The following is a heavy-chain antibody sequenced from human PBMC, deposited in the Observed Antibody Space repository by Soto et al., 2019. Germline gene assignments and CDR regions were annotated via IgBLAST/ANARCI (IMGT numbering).Heavy chain of an antibody. CDR1: GSTFSSYA. D-gene: IGHD3-10*01. CDR3: AKESGSGSYYYYYYYYGR. Sequence: GGSLRLSCAASGSTFSSYAMSWVRQAPGKGLEWVSAISGSGGSTYYADSVKGRFTISRDNSKNTLYLQMNSLRAEDTAVYYCAKESGSGSYYYYYYYYGRLGQRDHGHRLL. V-gene: IGHV3-23*01. CDR2: ISGSGGST. J-gene: IGHJ6*03.